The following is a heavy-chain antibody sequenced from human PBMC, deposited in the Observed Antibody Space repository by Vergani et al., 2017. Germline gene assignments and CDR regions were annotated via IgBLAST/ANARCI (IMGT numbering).Heavy chain of an antibody. D-gene: IGHD2-2*02. J-gene: IGHJ4*02. CDR2: IYTSGST. CDR3: ARTVVPAAIQIGTSFDY. CDR1: GGSISSGSYY. V-gene: IGHV4-61*02. Sequence: QVQLQESGPGLVKPSQTLSLTCTVSGGSISSGSYYWSWIRQPAGKGLEWIGRIYTSGSTNYNPSLKSRVTISVDTSKNQFSLKLSSVTAADTAVYYCARTVVPAAIQIGTSFDYWGQGTLVTVSS.